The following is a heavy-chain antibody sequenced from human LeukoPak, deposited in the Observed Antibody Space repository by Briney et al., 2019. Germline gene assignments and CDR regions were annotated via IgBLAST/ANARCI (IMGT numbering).Heavy chain of an antibody. CDR2: IFHSGST. V-gene: IGHV4-38-2*02. J-gene: IGHJ2*01. D-gene: IGHD3-22*01. Sequence: SETLSLTCAVSGFSISSGYYWGWIRQPPGKGLEWIGSIFHSGSTFYNPSLKSRVTMSVDTSKNQFSLKLSSVTAADTAVYYCARDSYYYDSSGYYYVFDLWGRGTLVTVSS. CDR3: ARDSYYYDSSGYYYVFDL. CDR1: GFSISSGYY.